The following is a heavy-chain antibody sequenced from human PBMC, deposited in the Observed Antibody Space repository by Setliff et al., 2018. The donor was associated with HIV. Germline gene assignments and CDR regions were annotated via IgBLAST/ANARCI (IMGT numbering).Heavy chain of an antibody. D-gene: IGHD6-13*01. CDR3: ARVATGGYSNNWGPRQLDV. V-gene: IGHV4-61*05. CDR2: IYYSGST. J-gene: IGHJ6*02. CDR1: GASISNSNSY. Sequence: SETLSLTCTVYGASISNSNSYWGWIRQPPGKRLEWIGYIYYSGSTIYNPSLKSRVTIAVDRSKNQFSLKLSSATAADTAVYYCARVATGGYSNNWGPRQLDVWGQGTTVTVSS.